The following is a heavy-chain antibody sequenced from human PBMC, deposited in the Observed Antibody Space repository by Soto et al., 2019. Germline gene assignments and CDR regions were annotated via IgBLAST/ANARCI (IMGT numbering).Heavy chain of an antibody. D-gene: IGHD3-10*01. CDR3: ARRGSGSYSDS. CDR2: IYYSGST. Sequence: QLQLQESGPGLVKPSETLSLTCTVSGGSISSSNYYWGWIRQPPGKGLEWIGTIYYSGSTYYNPSLRSRVTISVDTSKNQFSLKLSSVTAADTAVYYCARRGSGSYSDSWGHGTLVPVSS. J-gene: IGHJ5*01. V-gene: IGHV4-39*01. CDR1: GGSISSSNYY.